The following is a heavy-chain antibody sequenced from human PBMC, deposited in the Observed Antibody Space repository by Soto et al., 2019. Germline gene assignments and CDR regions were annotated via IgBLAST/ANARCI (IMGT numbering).Heavy chain of an antibody. CDR2: ISSSSSYI. D-gene: IGHD6-6*01. CDR1: GFTFSSYS. V-gene: IGHV3-21*01. Sequence: EVQLVESGGGLVKPGGSLRLSCAASGFTFSSYSMNWVRQAPGKGLEWVSSISSSSSYIYYADSVKGRFTISRDNAKNSLYLQMNSLRAEDTAVYYCAGVGGQLVPGVDYWGQGTLVTVSS. J-gene: IGHJ4*02. CDR3: AGVGGQLVPGVDY.